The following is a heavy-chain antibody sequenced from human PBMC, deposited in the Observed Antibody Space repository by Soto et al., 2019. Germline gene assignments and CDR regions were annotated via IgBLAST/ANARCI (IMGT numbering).Heavy chain of an antibody. V-gene: IGHV1-69*06. D-gene: IGHD6-25*01. CDR1: EGTFSSYS. CDR2: IIPLLGTA. Sequence: QEELVQSGAEVKKPGSSVNVSCKASEGTFSSYSITWVRQAPGQRLEWMGEIIPLLGTANYAQKFQGRVTITGGKSTSTIYMGLSSLRSDDTAVYYCARDPVDLFGYMDVWGQGTTVTVSS. CDR3: ARDPVDLFGYMDV. J-gene: IGHJ6*02.